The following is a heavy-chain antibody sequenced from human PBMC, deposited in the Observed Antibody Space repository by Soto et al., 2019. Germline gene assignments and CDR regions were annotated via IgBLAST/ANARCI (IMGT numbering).Heavy chain of an antibody. V-gene: IGHV3-73*02. D-gene: IGHD3-9*01. CDR3: TTPSINYDILTDYFNY. J-gene: IGHJ4*02. CDR1: GFTFSGSA. Sequence: EVQLVESGGGLVQPGGSLKLSCAASGFTFSGSAMHWVRQAPGKGLEWVGRIRSKANSDATVYAASVKGRFTISRDDSKNTAYLQMNCLKTEDTAVYYCTTPSINYDILTDYFNYWGQGSLVTVSS. CDR2: IRSKANSDAT.